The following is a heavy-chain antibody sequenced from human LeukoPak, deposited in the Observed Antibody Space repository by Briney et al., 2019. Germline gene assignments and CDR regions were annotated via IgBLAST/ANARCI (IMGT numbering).Heavy chain of an antibody. D-gene: IGHD3-16*01. CDR3: ARGMSHIDY. Sequence: SETLSLTCAVYGGSFSGYYWSWIRQPPGKGLEWIGSIYYSGSTYYNPSLKSRVTISVATSKNQFSLKLSSVTAADTAVYYCARGMSHIDYWGQGTLVTVSS. CDR2: IYYSGST. CDR1: GGSFSGYY. J-gene: IGHJ4*02. V-gene: IGHV4-34*01.